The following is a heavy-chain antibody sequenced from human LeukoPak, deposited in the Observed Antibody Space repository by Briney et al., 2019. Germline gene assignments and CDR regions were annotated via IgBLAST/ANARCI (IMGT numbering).Heavy chain of an antibody. CDR2: IYYSGST. V-gene: IGHV4-59*01. CDR1: GGSISSYY. CDR3: ARASGLFKVDFDY. Sequence: SETLSLTCTVSGGSISSYYWSWIRQPPGKGPEWIGYIYYSGSTNYNPSLKSRVTISVDTSKNQFSLKLSSVTAADTAVYYCARASGLFKVDFDYWGQGTLVTVSS. J-gene: IGHJ4*02. D-gene: IGHD3-10*01.